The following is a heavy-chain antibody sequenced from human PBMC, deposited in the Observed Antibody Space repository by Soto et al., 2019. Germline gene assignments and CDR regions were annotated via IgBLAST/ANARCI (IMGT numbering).Heavy chain of an antibody. CDR1: GYTFTSYD. D-gene: IGHD3-3*01. CDR3: ATDPITIFGVVLAPFGMDV. V-gene: IGHV1-8*01. J-gene: IGHJ6*02. CDR2: MNPNSGNT. Sequence: ASVKVSCKASGYTFTSYDINWVRQATGQGLEWIGWMNPNSGNTGYAQKFQGRVTMTENTSTNTAYKELSSLRSEDTAVYYCATDPITIFGVVLAPFGMDVWGQGTTVTVSS.